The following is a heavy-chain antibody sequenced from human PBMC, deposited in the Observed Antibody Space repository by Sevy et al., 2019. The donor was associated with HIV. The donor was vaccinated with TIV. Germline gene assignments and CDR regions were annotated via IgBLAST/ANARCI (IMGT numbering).Heavy chain of an antibody. J-gene: IGHJ4*02. V-gene: IGHV3-7*01. CDR3: AREGGGFNWRPYYFDS. CDR1: GFKFSDYW. CDR2: IKQDESEK. D-gene: IGHD3-3*01. Sequence: GGSLRLSCAASGFKFSDYWMSWVRQSPGKGLEWVATIKQDESEKYYVKSVKGRFAISRDNGKNSVSLQMNGLRVEDTALYYCAREGGGFNWRPYYFDSWGQGTLVTVSS.